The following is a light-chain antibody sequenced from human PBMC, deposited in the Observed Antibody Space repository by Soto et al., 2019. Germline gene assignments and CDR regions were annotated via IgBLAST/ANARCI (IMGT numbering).Light chain of an antibody. CDR3: QHYSSSPPAIT. CDR1: QRVTSGY. V-gene: IGKV3-20*01. Sequence: EIVLTQSPGTLSLSPGERATLSCRASQRVTSGYLAWYQQQPTQAPRLLIYGASYRATDIPDRFSGGGSGTDFTLTISRLEPEDFAVYYCQHYSSSPPAITFGQGTRLEIK. CDR2: GAS. J-gene: IGKJ5*01.